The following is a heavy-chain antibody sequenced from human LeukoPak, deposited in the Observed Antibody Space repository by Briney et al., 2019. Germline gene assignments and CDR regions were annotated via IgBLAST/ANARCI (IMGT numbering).Heavy chain of an antibody. V-gene: IGHV4-34*01. J-gene: IGHJ5*02. CDR2: INHSGST. Sequence: SETLSLTCAVYGGSFSGYYWSWIRQPPGKGLEWIGEINHSGSTNYNPSLKSRVTISVDTSKNQFSLKLSSVTAADTAVYYCVRDLHSSSPPKGFDPWGQGTQVTVSS. D-gene: IGHD6-13*01. CDR1: GGSFSGYY. CDR3: VRDLHSSSPPKGFDP.